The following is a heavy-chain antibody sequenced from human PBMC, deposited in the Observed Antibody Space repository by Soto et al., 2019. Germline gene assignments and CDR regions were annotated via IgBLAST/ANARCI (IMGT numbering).Heavy chain of an antibody. Sequence: PSETLSLTCAVYGGSFSGYYWSWIRQPPGKGLEWIGEINHSGSTNYNPSLKSRVTISVDTSKNQFTLKLSSVTAAHTAVYYCARALYTGTSVSYYYYRKVWGKGPRVT. CDR3: ARALYTGTSVSYYYYRKV. CDR1: GGSFSGYY. D-gene: IGHD2-2*02. J-gene: IGHJ6*03. V-gene: IGHV4-34*01. CDR2: INHSGST.